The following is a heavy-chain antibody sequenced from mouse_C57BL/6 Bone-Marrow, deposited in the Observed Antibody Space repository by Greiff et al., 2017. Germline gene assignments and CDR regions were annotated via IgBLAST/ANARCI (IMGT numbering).Heavy chain of an antibody. CDR1: GYTFTSYD. Sequence: QVQLQQSGPELVKPGASVKLSCKASGYTFTSYDINWVKQRPGQGLEWIGWIYPRDGSTKYNEKFKGKATLTVDTSSSTAYMELHSLTSEDSAVYFGARGEYDNYDAMDVWGQGTSVTVSS. V-gene: IGHV1-85*01. CDR3: ARGEYDNYDAMDV. CDR2: IYPRDGST. J-gene: IGHJ4*01. D-gene: IGHD2-3*01.